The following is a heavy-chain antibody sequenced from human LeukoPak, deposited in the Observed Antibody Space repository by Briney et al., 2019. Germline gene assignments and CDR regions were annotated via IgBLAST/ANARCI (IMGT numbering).Heavy chain of an antibody. Sequence: ASVKVSCKASGYTFTGYYMHWVRQAPGQGLEWMGCINPNSGGTNYAQKFQGRVTMTRDTSISTAYMELSRLRSDDTAVYYCASRQWETRGLFDYWGQGTLVTVSS. CDR3: ASRQWETRGLFDY. CDR1: GYTFTGYY. J-gene: IGHJ4*02. D-gene: IGHD1-26*01. CDR2: INPNSGGT. V-gene: IGHV1-2*02.